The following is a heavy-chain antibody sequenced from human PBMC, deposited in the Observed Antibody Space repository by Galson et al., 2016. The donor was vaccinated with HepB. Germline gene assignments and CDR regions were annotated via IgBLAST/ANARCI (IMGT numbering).Heavy chain of an antibody. V-gene: IGHV4-59*01. CDR1: GGTMRSYY. CDR2: VEYSGRI. D-gene: IGHD4-17*01. Sequence: ETLSLTCTVSGGTMRSYYWSWIRQSPGQGLEWIGYVEYSGRIEYIPSLKSRVTISIDTAKNQFSLNLNSVTAADTAVYFCARGVYGAYFDYWGQGTLVTVSS. CDR3: ARGVYGAYFDY. J-gene: IGHJ4*02.